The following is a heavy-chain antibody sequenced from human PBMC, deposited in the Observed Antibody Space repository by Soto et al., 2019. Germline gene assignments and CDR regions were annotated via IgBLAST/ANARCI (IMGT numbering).Heavy chain of an antibody. CDR1: GFTFSTYE. CDR3: ARESHYGSGTYFY. Sequence: GGSLRLSCAASGFTFSTYEMNWVRQAPGKGLEWVSYISSSGSTIYYADSVKGRFTISRDNGKNSLYLQMNSLRAEDTAVYYCARESHYGSGTYFYWGQGTLVTVSS. D-gene: IGHD3-10*01. J-gene: IGHJ4*02. V-gene: IGHV3-48*03. CDR2: ISSSGSTI.